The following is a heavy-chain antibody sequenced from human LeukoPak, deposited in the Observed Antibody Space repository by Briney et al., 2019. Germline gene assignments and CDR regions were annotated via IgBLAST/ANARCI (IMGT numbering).Heavy chain of an antibody. J-gene: IGHJ4*02. CDR3: ARNFGGGDSSGPYY. CDR1: GFTFNDYG. V-gene: IGHV3-20*04. CDR2: INWNGGRI. Sequence: GGSLRLSCAASGFTFNDYGMSWVRQAPGKGLEWVSDINWNGGRIGYADSMKGRFIISRDDAKNSLYLQVNSLRAEDTALYYCARNFGGGDSSGPYYWGQGTLVTVSS. D-gene: IGHD3-22*01.